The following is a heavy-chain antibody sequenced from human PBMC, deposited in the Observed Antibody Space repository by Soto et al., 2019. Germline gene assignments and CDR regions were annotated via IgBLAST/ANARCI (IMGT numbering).Heavy chain of an antibody. V-gene: IGHV4-39*02. CDR2: ISYSGTT. CDR1: GGSISSRGYY. D-gene: IGHD3-10*01. CDR3: ATEGTYNGAGFEADY. J-gene: IGHJ4*02. Sequence: QLQLQESGPGLVKPSETLSLTCSVSGGSISSRGYYWGWIRQPPGGGLEWIATISYSGTTYYNPSVKSRVSMSVDTSNNHFSLKLSSVTAADTAVYFCATEGTYNGAGFEADYWGQGTLVTVSS.